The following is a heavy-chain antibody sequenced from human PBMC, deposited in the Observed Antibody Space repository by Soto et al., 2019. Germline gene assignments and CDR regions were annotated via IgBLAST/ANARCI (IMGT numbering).Heavy chain of an antibody. D-gene: IGHD3-3*01. J-gene: IGHJ4*02. Sequence: QVQLVQSGAEVKKPGSSVKVSCKASGGTFSSYAISWVRQAPGQGLEWMGGIIPIFGTANYAQKFQGRVTITADESTRTAYMELSSLRSEETAVYYCARDGTHDFWSGIDYWGQGTLVTVSS. V-gene: IGHV1-69*12. CDR1: GGTFSSYA. CDR2: IIPIFGTA. CDR3: ARDGTHDFWSGIDY.